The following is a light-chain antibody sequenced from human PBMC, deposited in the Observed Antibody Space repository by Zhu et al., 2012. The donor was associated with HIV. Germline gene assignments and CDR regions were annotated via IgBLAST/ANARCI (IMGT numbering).Light chain of an antibody. CDR2: AAS. Sequence: DIQLTQSPSFLSASVGDRATITCRASQGISNHVAWYHQKPGKAPKLLIYAASILQSGVPSRFSGSGSGTEFTLTISSLQPEDFATYYCQHLTLYPTFGGGSKVEIK. CDR3: QHLTLYPT. CDR1: QGISNH. J-gene: IGKJ4*01. V-gene: IGKV1-9*01.